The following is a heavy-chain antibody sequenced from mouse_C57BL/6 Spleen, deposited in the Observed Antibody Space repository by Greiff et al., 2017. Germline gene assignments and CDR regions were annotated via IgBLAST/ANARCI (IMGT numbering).Heavy chain of an antibody. CDR3: ARYLPGDAMDY. V-gene: IGHV5-16*01. Sequence: EVQVVESEGGLVQPGSSMKLSCTASGFTFSDYYMAWVRQVPEKGLEWVANINYDGSSTYYLDSLKSRFIISRDNAKNILYLQMSSLKSEDTATYYCARYLPGDAMDYWGQGTSVTVSS. D-gene: IGHD5-1*01. CDR2: INYDGSST. J-gene: IGHJ4*01. CDR1: GFTFSDYY.